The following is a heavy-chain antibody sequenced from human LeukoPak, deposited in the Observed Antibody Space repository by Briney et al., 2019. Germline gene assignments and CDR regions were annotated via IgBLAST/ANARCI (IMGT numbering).Heavy chain of an antibody. V-gene: IGHV1-69*05. J-gene: IGHJ4*02. Sequence: SVKVSCKASGGTFSSYAISWVRQASGQGLEWMGRIIPIFGTANYAQKFQGRVTITTDESTSTAYMELSSLRSEDTAVYYCARERRETGDPWFDYWGQGTLVTVSS. CDR1: GGTFSSYA. CDR2: IIPIFGTA. CDR3: ARERRETGDPWFDY. D-gene: IGHD7-27*01.